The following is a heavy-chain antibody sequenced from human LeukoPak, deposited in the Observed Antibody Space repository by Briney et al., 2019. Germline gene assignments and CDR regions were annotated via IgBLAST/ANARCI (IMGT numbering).Heavy chain of an antibody. CDR3: ARVGYIQAFDI. D-gene: IGHD6-13*01. J-gene: IGHJ3*02. Sequence: GGSLRLSCAASGFTFSDYYMSWIRQAPGKGLEWVSYISSSSSYTNYADSVKGRFTISRDNSKNTLYLQMNSLRAEDTAVYYCARVGYIQAFDIWGQGTLVTVSS. CDR1: GFTFSDYY. CDR2: ISSSSSYT. V-gene: IGHV3-11*06.